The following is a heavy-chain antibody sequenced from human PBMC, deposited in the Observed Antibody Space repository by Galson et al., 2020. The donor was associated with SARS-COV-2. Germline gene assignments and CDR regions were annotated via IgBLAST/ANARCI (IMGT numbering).Heavy chain of an antibody. Sequence: SETLSRTCTVPGRSISRGGYYWSWTRKHQGKGREGMGKTNYSGGTNNNPPPKSRVTISVDTSKNQFSLKLSSVTAADTAVYYCAVCGYSYSPGMDVWGQGTTVTVSS. V-gene: IGHV4-31*03. J-gene: IGHJ6*02. CDR2: TNYSGGT. CDR1: GRSISRGGYY. D-gene: IGHD5-18*01. CDR3: AVCGYSYSPGMDV.